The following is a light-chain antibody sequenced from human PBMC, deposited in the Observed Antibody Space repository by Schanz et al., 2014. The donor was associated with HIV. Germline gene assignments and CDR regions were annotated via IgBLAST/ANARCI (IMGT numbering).Light chain of an antibody. Sequence: IVLTQSPGTLALSPGERATLSCRASQTVSSSSLAWYQQEPGQAPRLLIYAASSRATGIPDRFSGSGSGTDFTLTISSLEPEDFAVYYCQYFGNSGGTFGGGTKVEIK. V-gene: IGKV3-20*01. J-gene: IGKJ4*01. CDR1: QTVSSSS. CDR3: QYFGNSGGT. CDR2: AAS.